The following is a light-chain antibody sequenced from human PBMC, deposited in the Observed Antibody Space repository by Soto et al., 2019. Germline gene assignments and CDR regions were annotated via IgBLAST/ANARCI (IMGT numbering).Light chain of an antibody. J-gene: IGLJ2*01. V-gene: IGLV2-14*01. Sequence: QSALTQPASVSGSPGQSITISCTGTSSDVGCYNYVSWYQQHPGKAPKLMIYDVSNRPSGVSNRFSGSKSGNTASLTISGLQAEDEADYYCSSYTSSSTDVVFGGGTKQTVL. CDR3: SSYTSSSTDVV. CDR1: SSDVGCYNY. CDR2: DVS.